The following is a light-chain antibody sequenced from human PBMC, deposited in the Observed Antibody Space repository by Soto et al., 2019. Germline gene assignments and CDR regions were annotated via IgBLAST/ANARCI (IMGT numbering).Light chain of an antibody. CDR3: GSWDSSLSSYV. CDR2: DDN. Sequence: QSVLTQPPSVSAAPGQKVTISCSGSSSNIGGNSVSWYQQLPGTAPKLLIYDDNKRPSGIPDRFSGSKSGTSATLGITGLQTGDEADYYCGSWDSSLSSYVFGTGSMGIVL. CDR1: SSNIGGNS. V-gene: IGLV1-51*01. J-gene: IGLJ1*01.